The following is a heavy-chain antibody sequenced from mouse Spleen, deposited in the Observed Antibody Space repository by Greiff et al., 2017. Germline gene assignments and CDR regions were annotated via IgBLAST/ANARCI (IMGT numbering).Heavy chain of an antibody. J-gene: IGHJ1*01. D-gene: IGHD2-4*01. CDR3: ARSPYDYDEAWYFDV. CDR2: IRNKANGYTT. CDR1: GFTFTDYY. V-gene: IGHV7-3*01. Sequence: EVQRVESGGGLVQPGGSLSLSCAASGFTFTDYYMSWVRQPPGKALEWLGFIRNKANGYTTEYSASVKGRFTISRDNSQSILYLQMNALRAEDSATYYCARSPYDYDEAWYFDVWGAGTTVTVSS.